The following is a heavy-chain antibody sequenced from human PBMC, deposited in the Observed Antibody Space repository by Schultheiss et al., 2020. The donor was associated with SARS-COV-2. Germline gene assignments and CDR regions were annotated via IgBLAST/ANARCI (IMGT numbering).Heavy chain of an antibody. J-gene: IGHJ4*02. V-gene: IGHV3-30*07. CDR1: GFTFSSYA. D-gene: IGHD1-26*01. CDR3: ARVEWEWELEGGYYLDY. Sequence: GGSLRLSCAASGFTFSSYAMHWVRQAPGKGLEWVAVISYDGSNKFYADSVKGRFTISRDNSKNTLYLQVNSLRAEDTAVYYCARVEWEWELEGGYYLDYWGQGTLVTVS. CDR2: ISYDGSNK.